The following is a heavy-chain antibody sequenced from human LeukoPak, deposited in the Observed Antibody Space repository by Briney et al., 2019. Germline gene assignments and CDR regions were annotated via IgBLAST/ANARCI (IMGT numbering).Heavy chain of an antibody. CDR1: GFTLEGFG. V-gene: IGHV3-30*02. J-gene: IGHJ4*02. CDR3: AKCYYDERDSAFGD. D-gene: IGHD3-22*01. CDR2: IRYDESQK. Sequence: GGSLRLSCAASGFTLEGFGMHWVRQAPGKGLEWVAFIRYDESQKLYIDSVKGRFSISRDSSKNLLYLQMNSLRAGDTAVYYCAKCYYDERDSAFGDWGQGTPVTVSS.